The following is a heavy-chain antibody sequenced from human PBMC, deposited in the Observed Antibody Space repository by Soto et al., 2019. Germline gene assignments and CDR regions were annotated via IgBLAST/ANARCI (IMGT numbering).Heavy chain of an antibody. CDR3: ARESPGIAAAGFYFDY. D-gene: IGHD6-13*01. CDR1: GGTFSSYA. J-gene: IGHJ4*02. Sequence: QVQLVQSGAEVKKPGSSVKVSCKASGGTFSSYAISWVRQAPGQGLEWMGGIIPIFGTANYAQKFQGRVTITAEESTSTAYMELSSLRFEDTAVYYCARESPGIAAAGFYFDYWGQGTLVTVSS. V-gene: IGHV1-69*01. CDR2: IIPIFGTA.